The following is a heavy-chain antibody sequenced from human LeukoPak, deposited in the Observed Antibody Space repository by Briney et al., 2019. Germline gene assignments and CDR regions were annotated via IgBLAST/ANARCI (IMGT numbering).Heavy chain of an antibody. CDR3: ARDVSWFDA. CDR2: ISTSGST. CDR1: GGSISSSY. J-gene: IGHJ5*02. Sequence: SETLSLTCTISGGSISSSYWSWIRQPAGEGLEWIGHISTSGSTNYNPSLKSRVTVSVDTSKKQLSLKLTSVTAADTAVYYCARDVSWFDAWGQGTLVTVSS. V-gene: IGHV4-4*07.